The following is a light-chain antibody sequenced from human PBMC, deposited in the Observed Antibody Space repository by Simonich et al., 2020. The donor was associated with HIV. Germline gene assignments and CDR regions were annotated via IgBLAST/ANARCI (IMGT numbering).Light chain of an antibody. CDR1: QSILYNSNNKNY. Sequence: DIVMTQSPDSLAVSLGERATINCKSSQSILYNSNNKNYLAWYQQKPGQPPKLLMYCASTRESGVPDRFSGSGSGTDFTLTISSLQAEDVAVYYCQQYYITPPTFGQGTQVEIK. CDR3: QQYYITPPT. V-gene: IGKV4-1*01. CDR2: CAS. J-gene: IGKJ1*01.